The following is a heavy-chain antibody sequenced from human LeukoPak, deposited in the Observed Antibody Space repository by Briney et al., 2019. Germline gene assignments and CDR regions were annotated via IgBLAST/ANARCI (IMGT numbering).Heavy chain of an antibody. J-gene: IGHJ4*02. CDR1: GYTFTSYY. CDR2: IIPIFGTA. D-gene: IGHD6-13*01. CDR3: AREYDSSSWYY. Sequence: GASVKVSCKASGYTFTSYYMHWVRQAPGQGLEWMGGIIPIFGTANYAQKFQGRVTITADESTSTAYMELSSLRSEDTAVYYCAREYDSSSWYYWGQGTLVTVSS. V-gene: IGHV1-69*13.